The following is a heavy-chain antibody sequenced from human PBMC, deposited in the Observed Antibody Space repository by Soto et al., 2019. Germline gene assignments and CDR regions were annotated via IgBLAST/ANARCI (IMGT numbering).Heavy chain of an antibody. CDR3: ASSQTTVTSYDY. D-gene: IGHD4-17*01. CDR2: IYHSGST. V-gene: IGHV4-30-2*01. Sequence: PSETLSLTCAVSGGSISSGGYSWSWIRQPPGKGLEWIGYIYHSGSTYYNPSLKSRVTISVDRPKNQFSLKLSSVTAADTAVYYCASSQTTVTSYDYWGQGTLVTVSS. CDR1: GGSISSGGYS. J-gene: IGHJ4*02.